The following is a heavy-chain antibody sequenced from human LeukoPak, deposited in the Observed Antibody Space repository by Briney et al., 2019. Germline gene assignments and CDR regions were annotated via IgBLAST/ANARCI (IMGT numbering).Heavy chain of an antibody. D-gene: IGHD5-12*01. J-gene: IGHJ4*02. Sequence: SETLSLTCTVSGGSISSYYWSWIRQPPGKGLEWIGYIYTSGSTNYNPSLESRVTISVDTSKNQFSLKLSSVTAADTAVYYCARHSAYSGYDYGNDYWGQGTLVTVSS. V-gene: IGHV4-4*09. CDR1: GGSISSYY. CDR2: IYTSGST. CDR3: ARHSAYSGYDYGNDY.